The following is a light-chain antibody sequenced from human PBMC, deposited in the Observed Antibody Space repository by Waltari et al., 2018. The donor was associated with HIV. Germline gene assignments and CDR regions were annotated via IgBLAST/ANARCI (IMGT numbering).Light chain of an antibody. Sequence: QSALTQPRSVSGSPGQSVTISCTGTSSDVGGYYYVSWYQHHPGKAPQLLIYDVTKRPSGVPDRFSGSKSGNTASLTISGLQAEDEADYHCCSYAGSFTLIFGGGTTVTVL. CDR1: SSDVGGYYY. CDR2: DVT. CDR3: CSYAGSFTLI. V-gene: IGLV2-11*01. J-gene: IGLJ2*01.